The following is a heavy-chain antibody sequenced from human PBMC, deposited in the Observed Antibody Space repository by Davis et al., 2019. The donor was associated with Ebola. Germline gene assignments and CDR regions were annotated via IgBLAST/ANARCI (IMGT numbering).Heavy chain of an antibody. CDR1: GFTFGSYG. Sequence: LSLTCAASGFTFGSYGMHWVRQTPSKGLEWVAAIWYDGRNDYYTDSVKGRFTISRDNSKDTLYLQMNSLRAEDTAIYYCARGQYCSGATCYPFYFDFWGQGTLVTVSS. V-gene: IGHV3-33*04. CDR3: ARGQYCSGATCYPFYFDF. D-gene: IGHD2-15*01. CDR2: IWYDGRND. J-gene: IGHJ4*02.